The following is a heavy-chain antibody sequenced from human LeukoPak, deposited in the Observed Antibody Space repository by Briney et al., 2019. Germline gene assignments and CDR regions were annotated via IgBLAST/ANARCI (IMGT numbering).Heavy chain of an antibody. D-gene: IGHD1-26*01. CDR3: ARSLYSYYYYGMDV. CDR2: INPNSGGT. V-gene: IGHV1-2*02. Sequence: ASVKVSCKASGYTFTGYYMHWVRQAPGQGLEWMGWINPNSGGTNYAQKFQGRVTMTRDTSISTAYMELSRLRSDDTAVYYCARSLYSYYYYGMDVWGQGTTVTVSS. CDR1: GYTFTGYY. J-gene: IGHJ6*02.